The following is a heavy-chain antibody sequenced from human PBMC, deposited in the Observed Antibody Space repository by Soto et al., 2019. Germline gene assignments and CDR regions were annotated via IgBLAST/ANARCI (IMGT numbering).Heavy chain of an antibody. Sequence: EVQLVESGGGLVKPGGSLRLSCAASGFTFSNAWMSWVRQAPGKGLEWVGRIKSKTYGGTTDYAAPVKGRFTISRDDSKNTLYLQMNSLKTEDTAVYYCTFRYCTNGDCFDYWGQGTLVTVSS. CDR3: TFRYCTNGDCFDY. J-gene: IGHJ4*02. V-gene: IGHV3-15*01. D-gene: IGHD2-8*01. CDR2: IKSKTYGGTT. CDR1: GFTFSNAW.